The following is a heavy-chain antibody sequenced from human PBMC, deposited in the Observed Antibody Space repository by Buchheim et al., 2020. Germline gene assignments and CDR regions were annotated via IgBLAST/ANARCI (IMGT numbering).Heavy chain of an antibody. J-gene: IGHJ6*02. CDR3: AAVRSSSQAYYYYGMDV. CDR1: GFTFTSSA. Sequence: QMQLVQSGPEVKKPGTSVKVSCKASGFTFTSSAVQWVRQARGQRLEWIGWIVVGSGNTNYAQKFQERVTITRDMSTSKDSMELSSLRSEDTAVYYCAAVRSSSQAYYYYGMDVWGQGTT. D-gene: IGHD6-13*01. CDR2: IVVGSGNT. V-gene: IGHV1-58*01.